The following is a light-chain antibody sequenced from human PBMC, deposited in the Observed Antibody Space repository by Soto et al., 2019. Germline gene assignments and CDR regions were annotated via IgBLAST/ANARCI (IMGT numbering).Light chain of an antibody. CDR1: QGIYNY. CDR3: QKYNSAPSIT. Sequence: DIQMTQSPSSLSASVGDTVTLTCRASQGIYNYLAWYQQKPGKVPKLLIYGASTLQSGVPSRFSGSGSGTDFTPTISSLQPEDVATYYCQKYNSAPSITFGQGTRLEIK. CDR2: GAS. V-gene: IGKV1-27*01. J-gene: IGKJ5*01.